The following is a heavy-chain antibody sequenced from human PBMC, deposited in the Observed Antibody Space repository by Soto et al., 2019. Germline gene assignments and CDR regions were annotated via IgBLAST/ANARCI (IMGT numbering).Heavy chain of an antibody. Sequence: EVQLLESGGGLVQPGGSLRLSCAASGFTFSSYALSWVRQAPGKGLEWVSTISRSGDSTYYADSVKGRFTISRDNPKNTLYLQMNSLRAEDTAVYYCAKLGVGVVGATDYWGQGTLGTVSS. CDR1: GFTFSSYA. J-gene: IGHJ4*02. V-gene: IGHV3-23*01. CDR2: ISRSGDST. D-gene: IGHD1-26*01. CDR3: AKLGVGVVGATDY.